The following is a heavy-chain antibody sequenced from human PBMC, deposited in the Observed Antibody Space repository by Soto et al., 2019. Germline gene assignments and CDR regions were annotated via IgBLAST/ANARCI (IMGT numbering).Heavy chain of an antibody. D-gene: IGHD3-3*02. CDR3: ARDKDRQQLGGNYYYILDV. J-gene: IGHJ6*02. V-gene: IGHV1-69*12. CDR2: IMPIFATP. CDR1: GGTFSTSA. Sequence: QVQLMQSGAEVKKPGSSVKVSCKASGGTFSTSAISWVRQAPGEGLEWVGGIMPIFATPDYAQKFQGRVTMSADESTATDYLELTSLTTDDTAVYYCARDKDRQQLGGNYYYILDVWGQGTAITVSS.